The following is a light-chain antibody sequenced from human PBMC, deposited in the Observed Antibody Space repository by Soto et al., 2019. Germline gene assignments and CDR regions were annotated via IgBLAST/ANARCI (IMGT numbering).Light chain of an antibody. V-gene: IGLV1-44*01. Sequence: QSVLTQPPSASGTPGQRVTISCSGSSSNIGSNTVNWYQQLPGTAPKLLIYTNNQRPSGVPDRFSGSKSGTSASLAISGLHSEDEAGYYCAAWDASLNGPVFGGGTKVTVL. CDR1: SSNIGSNT. CDR3: AAWDASLNGPV. J-gene: IGLJ3*02. CDR2: TNN.